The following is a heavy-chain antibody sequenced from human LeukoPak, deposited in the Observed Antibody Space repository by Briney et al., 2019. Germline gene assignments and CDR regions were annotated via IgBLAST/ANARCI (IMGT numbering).Heavy chain of an antibody. CDR2: IYYSGTT. D-gene: IGHD5-24*01. J-gene: IGHJ4*02. Sequence: SETLCLTCTVSGGSISGYYWSWIRQPPGKGLEWIGYIYYSGTTNSNPTLKSRVTISVDMSRNQFSLKLRSVIAADTAVYYCARHIRQGYNYIDHWGQGTLVTASS. V-gene: IGHV4-59*08. CDR1: GGSISGYY. CDR3: ARHIRQGYNYIDH.